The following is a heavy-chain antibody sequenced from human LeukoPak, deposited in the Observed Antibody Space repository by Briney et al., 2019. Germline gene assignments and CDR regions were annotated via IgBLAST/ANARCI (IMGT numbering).Heavy chain of an antibody. CDR1: GLTFINYW. D-gene: IGHD1-26*01. J-gene: IGHJ4*02. CDR2: INRDGSGK. Sequence: GGSLRLSGVGSGLTFINYWMTWFRQVPGKGLEWVANINRDGSGKYYLPSVRGRFTISKDDAKDSLYLQMDSLRPEDTAIYYCARVEYSGNGNLYWGQGTLVTVSS. V-gene: IGHV3-7*01. CDR3: ARVEYSGNGNLY.